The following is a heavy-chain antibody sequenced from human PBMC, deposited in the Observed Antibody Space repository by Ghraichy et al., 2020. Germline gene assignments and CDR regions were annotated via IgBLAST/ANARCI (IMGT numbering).Heavy chain of an antibody. CDR3: ARQDIRAAATLVPFYY. D-gene: IGHD6-13*01. J-gene: IGHJ4*02. Sequence: SETLSLTCTVSGDSLSSSNYYWTWIRQPPGKGLEWIGSMSYGGGTYYNPSLTSRVTISVDTSKNQFSLKMSSVTAADTSVYYCARQDIRAAATLVPFYYWGQGTLVTFSS. CDR2: MSYGGGT. V-gene: IGHV4-39*01. CDR1: GDSLSSSNYY.